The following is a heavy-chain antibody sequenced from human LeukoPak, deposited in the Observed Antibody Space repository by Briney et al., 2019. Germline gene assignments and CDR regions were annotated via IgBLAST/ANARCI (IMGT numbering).Heavy chain of an antibody. CDR1: GYTFTSYD. Sequence: ASVKVSCKASGYTFTSYDINWVQQATGQGLEWMGWMNPNSGNTGYAQKFQGRVTMTRNTSISTAYMELSSLRSEDTAVYYCAGYCSGGSCYSNYYYGMDVWGQGTTVTVSS. J-gene: IGHJ6*02. CDR2: MNPNSGNT. CDR3: AGYCSGGSCYSNYYYGMDV. D-gene: IGHD2-15*01. V-gene: IGHV1-8*01.